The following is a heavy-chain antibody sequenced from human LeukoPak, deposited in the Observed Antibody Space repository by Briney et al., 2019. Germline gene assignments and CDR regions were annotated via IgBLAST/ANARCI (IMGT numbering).Heavy chain of an antibody. Sequence: SETLSLTCTVSGGFSNTFYWSWIRQSPGKGLEWIGYIHYSGHTNYNPSLKSRVTMSVDTSKNLFSLKLSSVTPADTAVYYCAREKSGGIFGVVTNWFDHWGQGILVTVSS. D-gene: IGHD3-3*01. CDR3: AREKSGGIFGVVTNWFDH. V-gene: IGHV4-59*01. CDR1: GGFSNTFY. J-gene: IGHJ5*02. CDR2: IHYSGHT.